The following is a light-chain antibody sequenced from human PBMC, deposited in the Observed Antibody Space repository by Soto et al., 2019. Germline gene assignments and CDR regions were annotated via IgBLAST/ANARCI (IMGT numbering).Light chain of an antibody. CDR3: SSYAGSNNYV. CDR2: EVS. CDR1: SSDVGGYNY. J-gene: IGLJ1*01. Sequence: QSALTQPPSASGSPGQSVTISCTGTSSDVGGYNYVSWYQHHPGKAPKLMIYEVSKQPSGVPDRLSGSKSGNTASLTVSGXXXXXXXDYXCSSYAGSNNYVFGPGTK. V-gene: IGLV2-8*01.